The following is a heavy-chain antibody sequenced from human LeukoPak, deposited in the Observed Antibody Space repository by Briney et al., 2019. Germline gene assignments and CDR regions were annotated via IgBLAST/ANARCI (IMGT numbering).Heavy chain of an antibody. D-gene: IGHD6-13*01. J-gene: IGHJ4*02. V-gene: IGHV4-39*07. CDR3: ARDCSAAAVQPFDY. CDR1: GGSISSSSYY. Sequence: SETLSLTCTVSGGSISSSSYYWGWIRQPPGKGLEWIGSIYYSGSTYYNPSLESRATISVDTSKNQFSLKLSSVTAADTAVYYCARDCSAAAVQPFDYWGQGTLVTVSS. CDR2: IYYSGST.